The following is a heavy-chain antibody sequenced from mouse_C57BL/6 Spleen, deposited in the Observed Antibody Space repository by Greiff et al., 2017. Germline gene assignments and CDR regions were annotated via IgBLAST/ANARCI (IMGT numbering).Heavy chain of an antibody. J-gene: IGHJ3*01. Sequence: QVQLQQPGAELVMPGASVKLSCKASGYTFTSYWMHWVKQRPGQGLEWIGEIDPSDSYTNYNQKFKGKSTLTVDKSSSTAYTQLSSLTSEDSAVYYCARFPLYGYDAYWGQGTLVTVSA. CDR2: IDPSDSYT. CDR1: GYTFTSYW. D-gene: IGHD2-2*01. CDR3: ARFPLYGYDAY. V-gene: IGHV1-69*01.